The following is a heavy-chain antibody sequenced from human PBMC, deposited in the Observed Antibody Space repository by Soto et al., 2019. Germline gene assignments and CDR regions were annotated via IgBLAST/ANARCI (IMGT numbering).Heavy chain of an antibody. J-gene: IGHJ4*02. Sequence: VQLVQSGAEAKKPGASVKVSCKASGYTFTTYGISWVRQAPGQGLEWMGWISAYSVSTNFAQKLQRRGTMTTDASTPTAYLEPRSLPSDDTGVYYCARDFTKSRSWPFSVDYWGQGTLVTAS. CDR2: ISAYSVST. D-gene: IGHD6-13*01. V-gene: IGHV1-18*01. CDR1: GYTFTTYG. CDR3: ARDFTKSRSWPFSVDY.